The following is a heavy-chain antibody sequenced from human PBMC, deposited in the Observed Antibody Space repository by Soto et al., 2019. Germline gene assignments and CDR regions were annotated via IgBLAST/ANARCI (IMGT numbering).Heavy chain of an antibody. D-gene: IGHD2-21*02. V-gene: IGHV4-31*03. CDR3: ARAPQHLVAVTALPGHFDY. J-gene: IGHJ4*02. CDR2: IFYSGTT. CDR1: GGSISSGGYY. Sequence: PSETLSLTCSVSGGSISSGGYYWSWIRHHPGKGLEWIGNIFYSGTTYYNPSLKSRVFISMDKSKNQFFLKMTSVTAADTAVYYCARAPQHLVAVTALPGHFDYWGQGALVTVSS.